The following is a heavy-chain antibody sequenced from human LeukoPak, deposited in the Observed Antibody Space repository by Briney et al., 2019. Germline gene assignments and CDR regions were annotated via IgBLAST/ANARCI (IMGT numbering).Heavy chain of an antibody. D-gene: IGHD6-19*01. Sequence: GGSLRLSCAASGFTFSSYSMNWVRQAPGKGLEWVSSISSSSSYIYYADSVKGRFTISRDNAKNSLYLQMNSLRAEDTAVYYCAKDPRIEQWLYGMDVWGKGTTVTVSS. CDR2: ISSSSSYI. CDR3: AKDPRIEQWLYGMDV. V-gene: IGHV3-21*04. CDR1: GFTFSSYS. J-gene: IGHJ6*04.